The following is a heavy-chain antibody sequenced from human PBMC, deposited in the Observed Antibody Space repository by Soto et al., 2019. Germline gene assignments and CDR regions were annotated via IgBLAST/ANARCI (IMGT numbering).Heavy chain of an antibody. CDR2: IYYSGST. J-gene: IGHJ4*02. Sequence: PSETLSLTCTVSGGSISSGGYYWSWIRQHPGKGLEWIGYIYYSGSTYYNPSLKSRVTISVDTSKNQFSLKLSSVTAADTAVYYCARSPPLATFDYWGQGTLVTVSS. D-gene: IGHD3-3*02. V-gene: IGHV4-31*03. CDR3: ARSPPLATFDY. CDR1: GGSISSGGYY.